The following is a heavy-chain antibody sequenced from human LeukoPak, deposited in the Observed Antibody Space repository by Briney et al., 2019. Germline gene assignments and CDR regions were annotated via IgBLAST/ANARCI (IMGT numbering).Heavy chain of an antibody. V-gene: IGHV1-18*01. CDR3: AQSSSWHHYYYYMDV. CDR2: ISAYNGNT. Sequence: GASVKVSCKASGYTFTSYGISWLRQAPAQGLEWMGWISAYNGNTNYAQKLQGRVTMTTDTSTSTAYMELRSLRSDDTAVYYCAQSSSWHHYYYYMDVWGKGTTVTVSS. J-gene: IGHJ6*03. CDR1: GYTFTSYG. D-gene: IGHD6-13*01.